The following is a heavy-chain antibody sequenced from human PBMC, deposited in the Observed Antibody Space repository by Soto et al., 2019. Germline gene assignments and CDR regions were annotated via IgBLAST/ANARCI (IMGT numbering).Heavy chain of an antibody. J-gene: IGHJ5*02. CDR3: ARGPTSSWYPGWFDP. V-gene: IGHV3-11*01. CDR1: GFTFSDYY. CDR2: ISSSGSTI. Sequence: GGSLRLSCAASGFTFSDYYMSWIRQVPGKGLEWVSYISSSGSTIYYADSVKGRFTISRDNAKNSLDLQMNSLRAEDTAVYYCARGPTSSWYPGWFDPWGQGTLVTVSS. D-gene: IGHD6-13*01.